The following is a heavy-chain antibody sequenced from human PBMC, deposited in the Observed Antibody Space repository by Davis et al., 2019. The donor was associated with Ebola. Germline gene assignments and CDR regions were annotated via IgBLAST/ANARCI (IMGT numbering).Heavy chain of an antibody. J-gene: IGHJ6*02. CDR2: ISGSGGST. V-gene: IGHV3-23*01. D-gene: IGHD6-13*01. CDR1: GFNFNIYA. CDR3: VAFQSSSWSLIYYYGMDV. Sequence: GGSLRLSCAASGFNFNIYAMSWVRQAPGKGLEWVSAISGSGGSTYYADSVKGRFTISRDNSKNTLYLQMNSLRTEDTAVYYCVAFQSSSWSLIYYYGMDVWGQGTTVTVSS.